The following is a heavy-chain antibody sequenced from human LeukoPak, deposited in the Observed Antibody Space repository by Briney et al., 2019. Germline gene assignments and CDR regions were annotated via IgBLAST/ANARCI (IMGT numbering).Heavy chain of an antibody. CDR2: IYTSGST. Sequence: SETLSLTCTVSGGSISSGANYWSWIRQPAGKGLKWIGRIYTSGSTNYNPSLKSRVTMSVDTSKNQFSLKLSSVTAADTAVYSCARGSYSDLPYYYYYMDVWGKGTTVTVSS. D-gene: IGHD2-21*01. J-gene: IGHJ6*03. CDR1: GGSISSGANY. CDR3: ARGSYSDLPYYYYYMDV. V-gene: IGHV4-61*02.